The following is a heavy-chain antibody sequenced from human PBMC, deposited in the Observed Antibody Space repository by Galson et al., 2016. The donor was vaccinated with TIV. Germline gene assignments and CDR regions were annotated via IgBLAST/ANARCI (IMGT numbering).Heavy chain of an antibody. V-gene: IGHV3-15*01. D-gene: IGHD2-2*01. J-gene: IGHJ5*02. Sequence: SLRLSCASSGFTFSNAWMSWVRQAPGKGLAWIGRIKSETDGGTTDYSAPVKCRFTISRDDSKNTLYVQMNTLKTEDTAVYYCHCRSTSCYVRWFDPWGQGTLVTVSS. CDR3: HCRSTSCYVRWFDP. CDR2: IKSETDGGTT. CDR1: GFTFSNAW.